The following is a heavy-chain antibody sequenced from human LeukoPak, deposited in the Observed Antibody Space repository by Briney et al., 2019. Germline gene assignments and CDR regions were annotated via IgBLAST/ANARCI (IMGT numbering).Heavy chain of an antibody. CDR1: GYTFTSYG. V-gene: IGHV1-18*01. CDR2: ISAYNGNT. Sequence: ASVKVSCKASGYTFTSYGISWVRQAPGQGLEWMGWISAYNGNTKYAQKFQGRVTMTTDTSTNTAYMELRSLRSDDTAAYYCAREGNWNYWFDPWGQGTLVTVSS. D-gene: IGHD1-7*01. CDR3: AREGNWNYWFDP. J-gene: IGHJ5*02.